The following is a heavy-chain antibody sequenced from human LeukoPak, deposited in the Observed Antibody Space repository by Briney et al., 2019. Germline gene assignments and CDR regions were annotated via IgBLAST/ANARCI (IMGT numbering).Heavy chain of an antibody. J-gene: IGHJ4*02. CDR3: AKLGLAFAVAGTFDY. CDR1: GFTFSSYA. D-gene: IGHD6-19*01. V-gene: IGHV3-23*01. Sequence: WGSLRLSCAASGFTFSSYAMSWVRQAPGKGLEWVSAISGSGGSTYYADSVKGRFTISRDNSKNTLYLQMNSLRAEDTAVYYCAKLGLAFAVAGTFDYWGQGTLVTVSS. CDR2: ISGSGGST.